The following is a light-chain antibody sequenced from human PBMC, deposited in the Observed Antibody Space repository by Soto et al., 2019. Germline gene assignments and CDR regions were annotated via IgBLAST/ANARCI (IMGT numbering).Light chain of an antibody. CDR1: SSDVGGYNY. CDR3: SSYTSTNTWV. V-gene: IGLV2-14*01. J-gene: IGLJ3*02. Sequence: QSALTQSASVSGSPGQSITISCTGSSSDVGGYNYVSWYQQHPGKAPKLMIYEVSDRPSGVSNRFSGSKSGNTASLTISGLQAEDEADYYCSSYTSTNTWVFGGGTKVTVL. CDR2: EVS.